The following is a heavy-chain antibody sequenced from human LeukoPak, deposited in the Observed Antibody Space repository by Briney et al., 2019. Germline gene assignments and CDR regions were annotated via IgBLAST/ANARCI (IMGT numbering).Heavy chain of an antibody. CDR3: ARALVAYYDSSGLFDY. J-gene: IGHJ4*02. CDR1: GGSISSGSYY. D-gene: IGHD3-22*01. CDR2: IYTSGST. V-gene: IGHV4-61*02. Sequence: SETLYLTCTVSGGSISSGSYYWSWIRQPAGKGLEWIGRIYTSGSTNYNPSLKSRVTISVDTPKNQFSLKLSSVTAADTAVYYCARALVAYYDSSGLFDYWGQGTLVTVSS.